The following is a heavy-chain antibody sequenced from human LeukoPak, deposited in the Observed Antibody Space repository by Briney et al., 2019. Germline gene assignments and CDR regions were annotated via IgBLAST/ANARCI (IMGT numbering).Heavy chain of an antibody. J-gene: IGHJ4*02. D-gene: IGHD4-17*01. CDR2: INHSGST. V-gene: IGHV4-34*01. CDR3: ASGGYGDYFRTIDY. CDR1: GGSFSGYY. Sequence: PSETLSPTCAVYGGSFSGYYWSWIRQPPGKGLEWIGEINHSGSTNYNPSLKSRVTISVDTSKNQFSLKLSSVTAADTAVYYCASGGYGDYFRTIDYWGQGTLVTVSS.